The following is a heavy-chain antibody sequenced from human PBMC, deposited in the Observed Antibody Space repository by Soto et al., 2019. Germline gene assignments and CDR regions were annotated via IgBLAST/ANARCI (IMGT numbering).Heavy chain of an antibody. V-gene: IGHV4-59*08. D-gene: IGHD3-22*01. CDR1: GGSISSYY. J-gene: IGHJ4*02. CDR3: ARVHYDSSSYYYYTFDY. Sequence: PSETLSLTCTVSGGSISSYYWSWIRQPPGKGLEWIGYIYYSGSTNYNPSLKSRVTISVDTSKNQFSLKLSSVTAADTAVYYCARVHYDSSSYYYYTFDYWGQGTLVTVSS. CDR2: IYYSGST.